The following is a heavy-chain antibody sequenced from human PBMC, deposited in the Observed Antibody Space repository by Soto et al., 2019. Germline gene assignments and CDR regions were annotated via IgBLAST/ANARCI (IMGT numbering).Heavy chain of an antibody. CDR2: IGPESGAT. J-gene: IGHJ4*02. Sequence: ASVKVACKASGYTFTGHYIHWVRQAPEQGPEWMGEIGPESGATRYAQKFQGRVTMTRDMSITTVYMELNNLSPDDTAVYYCGRGRSGQIVVFYWGQGTPVTVSS. D-gene: IGHD5-12*01. CDR3: GRGRSGQIVVFY. CDR1: GYTFTGHY. V-gene: IGHV1-2*02.